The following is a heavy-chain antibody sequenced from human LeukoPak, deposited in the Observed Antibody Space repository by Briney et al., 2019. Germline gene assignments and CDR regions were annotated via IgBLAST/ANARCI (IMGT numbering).Heavy chain of an antibody. Sequence: GGSLGLSCAASGFTFSNYAMTWVRQAPGKGREWVSAIGSGGGNTYYADSVKGRFTISRDNSRNTLYLQMNSLRAEDTAVYFCAKGQNTTMGSYYFDSWGQGTLVTVSS. CDR1: GFTFSNYA. CDR3: AKGQNTTMGSYYFDS. D-gene: IGHD5-18*01. J-gene: IGHJ4*02. V-gene: IGHV3-23*01. CDR2: IGSGGGNT.